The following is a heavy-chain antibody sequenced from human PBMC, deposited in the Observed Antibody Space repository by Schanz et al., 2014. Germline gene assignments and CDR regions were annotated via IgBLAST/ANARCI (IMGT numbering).Heavy chain of an antibody. Sequence: QVQLQESGPGLVKPSQTLSLTCTVSGDSISSGGYSWNWIRQSPGKGLEWIGYIYYSGNTYYNPSLKSRVTIPVDRSKNQVSLRLTSVTAADTAVYYCALREKPYGPFASWGQGALVTVSS. D-gene: IGHD3-10*01. CDR2: IYYSGNT. V-gene: IGHV4-30-2*06. CDR3: ALREKPYGPFAS. CDR1: GDSISSGGYS. J-gene: IGHJ4*02.